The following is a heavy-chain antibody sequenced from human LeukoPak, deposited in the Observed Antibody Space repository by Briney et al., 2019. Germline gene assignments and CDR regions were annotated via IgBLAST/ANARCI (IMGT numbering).Heavy chain of an antibody. Sequence: GGSLRLSCAASGFTFSDYAMRWVRQAPGKGLEWLSETSGGGGGAYYADSVKGRFTISRDNSKNTLYLQMNSLRAEDTAVYYCAKVSHGSYYDYWGQGTLVTVSS. J-gene: IGHJ4*02. CDR1: GFTFSDYA. CDR2: TSGGGGGA. D-gene: IGHD1-26*01. CDR3: AKVSHGSYYDY. V-gene: IGHV3-23*01.